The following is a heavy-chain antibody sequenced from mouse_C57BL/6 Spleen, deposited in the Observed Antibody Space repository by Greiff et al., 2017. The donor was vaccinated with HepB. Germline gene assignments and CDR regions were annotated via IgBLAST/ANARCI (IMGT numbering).Heavy chain of an antibody. CDR1: GYTFTSYW. CDR2: IHPNSGST. CDR3: ARLLRNCCDY. D-gene: IGHD2-1*01. J-gene: IGHJ2*01. Sequence: VQLQQPGAELVKPGASVKLSCKASGYTFTSYWMHWVKQRPGQGLEWIGMIHPNSGSTNYNEKFKGKATLTVDKSSSTAYMQLSSLTSEDSAVYYCARLLRNCCDYWGQGTTLTVSS. V-gene: IGHV1-64*01.